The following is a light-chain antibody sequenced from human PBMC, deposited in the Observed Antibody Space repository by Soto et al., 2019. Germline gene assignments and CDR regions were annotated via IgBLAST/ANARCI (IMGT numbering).Light chain of an antibody. CDR2: DNN. CDR3: GTWDSSLSAVV. CDR1: SSNIGNNY. Sequence: QSVLTQPPSVSAAPGQKVTISCSGSSSNIGNNYVSWYQQTPGTAPKLLIYDNNKRPSGIPDRFSVSKSGTSATLGITGLQTGDEADYYCGTWDSSLSAVVFGGGTKLTVL. J-gene: IGLJ2*01. V-gene: IGLV1-51*01.